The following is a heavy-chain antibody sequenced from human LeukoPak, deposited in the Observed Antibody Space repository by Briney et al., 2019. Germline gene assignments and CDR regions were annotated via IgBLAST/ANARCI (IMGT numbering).Heavy chain of an antibody. V-gene: IGHV3-30-3*01. CDR2: ISYDGSNK. CDR3: AGEVDV. Sequence: GRSLRLSCAASGFTFSSYAMHWVRQAPGKGLEWVAVISYDGSNKYYADSVKGRFTISRDNSKNTLCLQMNSLRAEDTAVYYCAGEVDVWGQGTLVTVSS. D-gene: IGHD2-15*01. J-gene: IGHJ4*02. CDR1: GFTFSSYA.